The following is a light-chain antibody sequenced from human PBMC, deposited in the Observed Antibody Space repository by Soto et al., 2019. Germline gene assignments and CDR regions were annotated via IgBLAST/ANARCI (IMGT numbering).Light chain of an antibody. CDR3: HQYYKWPLT. CDR1: QSVSSK. CDR2: DAS. Sequence: EIVMTQSPAALSVSPGERATLSFRASQSVSSKLAWFQQKPGQAPSLLIYDASTRATDIPARFSGSGSGTDFTLTISSLLSEDFAVYYCHQYYKWPLTFGGGTKVDI. V-gene: IGKV3-15*01. J-gene: IGKJ4*01.